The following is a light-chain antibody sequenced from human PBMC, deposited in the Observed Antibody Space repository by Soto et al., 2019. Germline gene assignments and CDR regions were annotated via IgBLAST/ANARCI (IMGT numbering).Light chain of an antibody. V-gene: IGKV2-30*01. CDR3: MQGTHWPFS. CDR1: QSLVYSDGRTY. CDR2: LVS. Sequence: DDVVTQSPLSLSVTLGQAASISCRSSQSLVYSDGRTYLNWFHQRPGQSPRRLIYLVSYRDSGVPDRFSGSGSGPDFTLKISRVEAEDLGIYYCMQGTHWPFSFGPGTRVDIK. J-gene: IGKJ3*01.